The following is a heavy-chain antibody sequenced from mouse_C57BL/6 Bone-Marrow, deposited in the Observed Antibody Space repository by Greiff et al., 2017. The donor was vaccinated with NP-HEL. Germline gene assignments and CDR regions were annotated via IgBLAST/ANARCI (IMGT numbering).Heavy chain of an antibody. CDR2: IYPRDGST. Sequence: QVQLQQSGPELVKPGASVKLSCKASGYTFTSYDINWVNQRPGQGLEWIGWIYPRDGSTKYNEKFKGKATLTVDTSSSTAYMELHSLTSEDSAVYFCARYDGYYLYAMDYWGQGTSVTVSS. V-gene: IGHV1-85*01. J-gene: IGHJ4*01. CDR1: GYTFTSYD. CDR3: ARYDGYYLYAMDY. D-gene: IGHD2-3*01.